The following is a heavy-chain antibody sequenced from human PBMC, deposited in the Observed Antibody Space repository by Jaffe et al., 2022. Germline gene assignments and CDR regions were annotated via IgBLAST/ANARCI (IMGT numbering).Heavy chain of an antibody. CDR3: AHRRPEIAARAGDYFDY. D-gene: IGHD6-6*01. Sequence: QITLKESGPTLVKPTQTLTLTCTFSGFSLSTSGVGVGWIRQPPGKALEWLALIYWNDDKRYSPSLKSRLTITKDTSKNQVVLTMTNMDPVDTATYYCAHRRPEIAARAGDYFDYWGQGTLVTVSS. V-gene: IGHV2-5*01. CDR2: IYWNDDK. J-gene: IGHJ4*02. CDR1: GFSLSTSGVG.